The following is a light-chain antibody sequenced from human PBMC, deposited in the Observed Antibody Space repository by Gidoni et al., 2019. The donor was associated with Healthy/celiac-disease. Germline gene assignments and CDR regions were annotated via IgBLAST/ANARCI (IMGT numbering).Light chain of an antibody. CDR2: GAS. Sequence: IVLTQSPGTLSLSPGERATLSCRASQSVSSSYLAWYQQKPGQAPRLLIYGASSRATGIADRFSGSGSGTDFTLTSSRLEPEDFAVYYCQQYGSSPATFGPGTKVDIK. CDR3: QQYGSSPAT. V-gene: IGKV3-20*01. J-gene: IGKJ3*01. CDR1: QSVSSSY.